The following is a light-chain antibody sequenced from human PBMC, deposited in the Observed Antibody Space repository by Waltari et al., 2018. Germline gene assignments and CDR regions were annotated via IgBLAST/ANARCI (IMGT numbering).Light chain of an antibody. V-gene: IGKV2-28*01. CDR3: MQALQSVT. CDR1: QSLLHFNGYIY. J-gene: IGKJ3*01. CDR2: FAS. Sequence: DIVMTQSPLSLSVTPGEPASISCSSSQSLLHFNGYIYLDWYLQKPGQFPHLLIYFASNRPSGVPDRFSGSGSGTDFTLKISRVEAEDVGVYYCMQALQSVTFGPGTKVDIK.